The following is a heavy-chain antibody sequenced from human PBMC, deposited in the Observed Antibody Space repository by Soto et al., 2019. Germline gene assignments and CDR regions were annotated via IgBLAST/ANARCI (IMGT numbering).Heavy chain of an antibody. D-gene: IGHD3-9*01. CDR3: ARRRYADWAFDY. J-gene: IGHJ4*02. CDR1: GGTTSSGDYY. V-gene: IGHV4-30-4*01. CDR2: IYYSGTT. Sequence: QNLSLSNTVSGGTTSSGDYYVSCVRQPPGKGLEWIAYIYYSGTTYYNPSLKSRVTMSRDTSKNQFSLKLESVTAADTAVYYCARRRYADWAFDYWGQGTPVTVS.